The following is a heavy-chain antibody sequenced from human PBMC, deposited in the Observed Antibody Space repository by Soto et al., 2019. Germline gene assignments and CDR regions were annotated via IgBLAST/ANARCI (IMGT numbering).Heavy chain of an antibody. CDR2: INPNSGGT. D-gene: IGHD3-10*01. J-gene: IGHJ1*01. V-gene: IGHV1-2*04. CDR3: ARDSGDLYYYGPGSYTTVEYFQH. CDR1: GYTFTGYY. Sequence: QVQLVQSGAEVKKPGASVKVSCKASGYTFTGYYMHWVRQAPGQGLEWMGWINPNSGGTNYAQKFQGWVTRTRDTSIITAFMELSTLRSDDTAVYYCARDSGDLYYYGPGSYTTVEYFQHWGQGTLVTVSS.